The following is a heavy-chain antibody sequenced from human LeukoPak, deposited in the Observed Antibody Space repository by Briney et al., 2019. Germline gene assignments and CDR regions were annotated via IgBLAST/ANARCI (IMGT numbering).Heavy chain of an antibody. Sequence: WETLYPTWGGYGGSFRGFCWRLIRQPSGKGPEWIGVINHSGNTNYNPSLKSRVTISVDTSKNQFSLKLRSVTAADTAVYYCARHIVVVVAAHNWFDPWGQGTLVTVSS. CDR2: INHSGNT. V-gene: IGHV4-34*01. CDR1: GGSFRGFC. D-gene: IGHD2-15*01. CDR3: ARHIVVVVAAHNWFDP. J-gene: IGHJ5*02.